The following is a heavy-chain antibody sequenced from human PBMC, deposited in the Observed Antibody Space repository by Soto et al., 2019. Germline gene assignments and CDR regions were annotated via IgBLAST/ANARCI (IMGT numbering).Heavy chain of an antibody. J-gene: IGHJ4*02. Sequence: SETLSLTCTVSGGSISSYYWSWIRQPPGKGLEWIGYIYYSGSTNYNPSLKSRVTISVDTSKNQFSLKLSSVTAADTAVYYCARGYCSGGSCYSRFFDYWGQGTQVTVSS. D-gene: IGHD2-15*01. CDR1: GGSISSYY. V-gene: IGHV4-59*08. CDR2: IYYSGST. CDR3: ARGYCSGGSCYSRFFDY.